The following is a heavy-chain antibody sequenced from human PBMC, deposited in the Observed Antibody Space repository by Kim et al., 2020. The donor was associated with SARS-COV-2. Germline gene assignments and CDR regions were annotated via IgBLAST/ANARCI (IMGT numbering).Heavy chain of an antibody. J-gene: IGHJ6*02. V-gene: IGHV4-59*01. D-gene: IGHD3-22*01. CDR2: IYYSGST. CDR1: GGSISSYY. CDR3: ARARKKYYYDSSGYSRPPYHYYGMDV. Sequence: SETLSLTCTVSGGSISSYYWSWIRQPPGKGLEWIGYIYYSGSTNYNPSLKSRVTISVDTSKNQFSLKLSSVTAADTAVYYCARARKKYYYDSSGYSRPPYHYYGMDVWGQGTTVTVSS.